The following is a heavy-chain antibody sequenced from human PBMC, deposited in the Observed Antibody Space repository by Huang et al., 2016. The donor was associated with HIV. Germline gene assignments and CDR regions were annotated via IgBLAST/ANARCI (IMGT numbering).Heavy chain of an antibody. Sequence: QVQLGESGGGVVQPEKSLRLSCAASGFDFSSSAMNWVRQAPGKGPQWVAVISNDGNNMYYSDSVKGRFIISRDNSKNPLYLQMNSLRGEDTAIYYCARGGILGTSWYRPFDYWGQGTLVTVSS. V-gene: IGHV3-30-3*01. CDR3: ARGGILGTSWYRPFDY. CDR2: ISNDGNNM. D-gene: IGHD6-13*01. CDR1: GFDFSSSA. J-gene: IGHJ4*02.